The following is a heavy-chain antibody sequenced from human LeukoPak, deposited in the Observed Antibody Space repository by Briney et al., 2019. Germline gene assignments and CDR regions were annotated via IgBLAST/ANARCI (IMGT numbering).Heavy chain of an antibody. D-gene: IGHD6-13*01. Sequence: SETLSLTCSVSGDSVTSTYWSWIRQPPGKGLEWIGYIYYSGSTNYSPSLRSRVTISVDTSKNQFSLKLNSVTAADTAVYYCAREGSAARSPYFDYWGREPWSPSPQ. J-gene: IGHJ4*02. CDR3: AREGSAARSPYFDY. V-gene: IGHV4-59*02. CDR2: IYYSGST. CDR1: GDSVTSTY.